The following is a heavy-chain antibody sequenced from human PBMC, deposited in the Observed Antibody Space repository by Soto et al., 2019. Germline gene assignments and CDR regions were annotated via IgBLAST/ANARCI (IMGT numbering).Heavy chain of an antibody. D-gene: IGHD3-22*01. Sequence: QVQVVQSGGEVKEPGASVRVSCKTSGYIFTSYGITWVRQAPGQGLEWLGWISPYDDNTNYAQNLQGRGRMSTDTSTRTAYMELRNLRSDDTAVYYCARGGYYDSSGSRNYHYYGMDVWGQGTTITVS. CDR2: ISPYDDNT. V-gene: IGHV1-18*01. J-gene: IGHJ6*02. CDR1: GYIFTSYG. CDR3: ARGGYYDSSGSRNYHYYGMDV.